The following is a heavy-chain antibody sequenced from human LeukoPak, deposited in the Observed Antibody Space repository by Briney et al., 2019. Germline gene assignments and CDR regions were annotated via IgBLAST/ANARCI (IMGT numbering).Heavy chain of an antibody. V-gene: IGHV4-30-4*01. CDR2: IYYSGST. J-gene: IGHJ3*02. Sequence: RPSQTLSLTCTVSGGSISSGDYYWSWIRQPPGKGLEWIGYIYYSGSTYYNPSLKSRVTISVDTSKNQFSLKLSSVTAADTAVYYCARTKVVDAFDIWGQGTMVTVSS. D-gene: IGHD2-15*01. CDR3: ARTKVVDAFDI. CDR1: GGSISSGDYY.